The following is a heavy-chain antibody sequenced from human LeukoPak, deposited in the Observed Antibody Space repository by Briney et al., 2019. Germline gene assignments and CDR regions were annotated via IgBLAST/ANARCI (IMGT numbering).Heavy chain of an antibody. CDR3: ARDPGYSSSWYEIHYYMDV. CDR1: GFTFSSYG. D-gene: IGHD6-13*01. J-gene: IGHJ6*03. CDR2: IWYDGSNK. V-gene: IGHV3-33*01. Sequence: GGSLRLSCAASGFTFSSYGMHWVRQAPGKGLEWVAVIWYDGSNKYYADSVKGRFTISRDNSKNTLYLQVNSLRAEDTAVYYCARDPGYSSSWYEIHYYMDVWGKGTTVTVSS.